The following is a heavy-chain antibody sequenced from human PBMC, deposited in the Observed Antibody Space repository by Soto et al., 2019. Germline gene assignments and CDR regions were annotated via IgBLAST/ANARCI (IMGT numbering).Heavy chain of an antibody. CDR3: ARDFPLSEYRFSGSYYYNY. CDR1: GFTVSSNY. D-gene: IGHD1-26*01. CDR2: IYSNGNT. V-gene: IGHV3-53*01. J-gene: IGHJ4*02. Sequence: EVQLVESGGGLIQPGGSLSLSCAASGFTVSSNYMSWVRQAPGKGLEWVSTIYSNGNTYYADSVKGRFTISRDKSKNTLYLHMNSLRAEDTAVYYCARDFPLSEYRFSGSYYYNYWGQGTLVTVSS.